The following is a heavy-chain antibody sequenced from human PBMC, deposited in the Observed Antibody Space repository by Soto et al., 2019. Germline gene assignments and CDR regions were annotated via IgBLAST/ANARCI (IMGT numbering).Heavy chain of an antibody. D-gene: IGHD1-26*01. Sequence: ASVKVSCKASGYTFTNYAMHWVRQAPGQRLEWMGWINAGNGNTKYSQKFQGRVTITRDTSASTAYMELSSLRSEDTAVYYCARGGSPYWYFDLWGRGTLVTSP. CDR1: GYTFTNYA. V-gene: IGHV1-3*01. J-gene: IGHJ2*01. CDR2: INAGNGNT. CDR3: ARGGSPYWYFDL.